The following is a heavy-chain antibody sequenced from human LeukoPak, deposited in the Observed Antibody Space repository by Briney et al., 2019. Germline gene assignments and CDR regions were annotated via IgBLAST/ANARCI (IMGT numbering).Heavy chain of an antibody. J-gene: IGHJ4*02. CDR1: GFTFSTYS. CDR3: AKDDIEAADPDDFDY. CDR2: ISGSGGST. Sequence: GGSLRLSCTASGFTFSTYSMNWVRQAPGKGLEWVSAISGSGGSTYYADSVKGRFTISRDNSKNTLYLQMNSLRAEDTAVYYCAKDDIEAADPDDFDYWGQGTLVTVSS. V-gene: IGHV3-23*01. D-gene: IGHD6-13*01.